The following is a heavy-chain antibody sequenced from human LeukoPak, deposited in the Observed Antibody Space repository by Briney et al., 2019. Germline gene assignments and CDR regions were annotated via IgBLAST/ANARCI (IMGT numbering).Heavy chain of an antibody. J-gene: IGHJ4*02. CDR1: GGSFSGYY. CDR2: INHSGST. V-gene: IGHV4-34*01. CDR3: ARVPTHNYYDSSDYQTQDY. Sequence: PSETLSLTCAVYGGSFSGYYWSWIRQPPGKGLEWIGEINHSGSTNYNPSLKSRVTISVDTSKNQFSLKLSSVTAADTAVYYCARVPTHNYYDSSDYQTQDYWGQGTLVTVSS. D-gene: IGHD3-22*01.